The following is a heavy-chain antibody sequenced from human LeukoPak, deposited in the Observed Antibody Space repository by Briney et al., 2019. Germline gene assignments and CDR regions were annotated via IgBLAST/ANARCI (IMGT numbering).Heavy chain of an antibody. CDR2: ISAYNGNT. Sequence: ASVKVSCKASGYTFTSYGISWVRQAPGQGLEWMGWISAYNGNTNYAQKLQGRVTMTTDTSTSTAYMELRSLRSDDTAVYYCASVGCSSTSCYTLDYYYYYMDVWGKGTTVTVSS. V-gene: IGHV1-18*01. D-gene: IGHD2-2*02. CDR3: ASVGCSSTSCYTLDYYYYYMDV. J-gene: IGHJ6*03. CDR1: GYTFTSYG.